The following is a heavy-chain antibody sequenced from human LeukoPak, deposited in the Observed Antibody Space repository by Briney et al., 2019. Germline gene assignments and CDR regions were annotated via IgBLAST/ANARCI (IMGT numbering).Heavy chain of an antibody. V-gene: IGHV1-2*02. D-gene: IGHD6-13*01. J-gene: IGHJ4*02. Sequence: ASVKVSCKASGYPFTDYYMHWVRQAPGQGLEWMGWINPNSGGTNYAQKFQGRVTMTRDTSISTAYMELSRLRSDDTAVYYCARVPCSSCHFDYWGQGTLVTVSS. CDR3: ARVPCSSCHFDY. CDR2: INPNSGGT. CDR1: GYPFTDYY.